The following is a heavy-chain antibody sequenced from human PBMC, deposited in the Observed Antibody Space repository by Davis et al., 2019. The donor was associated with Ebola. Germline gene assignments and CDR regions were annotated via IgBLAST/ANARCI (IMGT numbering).Heavy chain of an antibody. V-gene: IGHV3-23*01. CDR2: IIGSGGST. J-gene: IGHJ4*02. CDR3: AKSRPTYYYDSSGYYYGIGYFDY. D-gene: IGHD3-22*01. CDR1: GFTFSSYA. Sequence: GESLNISCAASGFTFSSYAMSWVRQAPGKGLEWVSAIIGSGGSTYYADSVKGRFTISRDNSNNTLYLQMNSLRAEDTAVYYCAKSRPTYYYDSSGYYYGIGYFDYWGQGTLVTVSS.